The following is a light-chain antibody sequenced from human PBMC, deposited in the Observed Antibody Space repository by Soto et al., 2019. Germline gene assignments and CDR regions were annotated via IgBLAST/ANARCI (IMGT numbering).Light chain of an antibody. CDR2: EDN. Sequence: NFMLTQPHSMSESPGKTVTISCTRSSGSIASNYVQWYQQRPGSVPTTVIYEDNQRPSGVPDRFSGSVDSSSNSAFLTISGLETEDEADYYCQSYDNSSYVFGTGTKLTVL. J-gene: IGLJ1*01. CDR3: QSYDNSSYV. CDR1: SGSIASNY. V-gene: IGLV6-57*04.